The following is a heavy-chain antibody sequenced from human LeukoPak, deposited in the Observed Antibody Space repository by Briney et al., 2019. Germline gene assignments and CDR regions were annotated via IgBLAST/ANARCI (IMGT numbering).Heavy chain of an antibody. CDR2: IIPIFGTT. V-gene: IGHV1-69*06. CDR3: AGGVIRSGWYPYSHYMDV. D-gene: IGHD6-19*01. Sequence: ASVKVSCKASGGTLSNYAISWVRQAPGQGLEWMGGIIPIFGTTNYAQKFQGRVTITADKSTTTAYMELSSLRSEDTAVYYCAGGVIRSGWYPYSHYMDVWGKGTTVTISS. J-gene: IGHJ6*03. CDR1: GGTLSNYA.